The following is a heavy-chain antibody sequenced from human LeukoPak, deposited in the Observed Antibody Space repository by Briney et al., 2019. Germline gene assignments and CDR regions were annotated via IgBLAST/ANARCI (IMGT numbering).Heavy chain of an antibody. D-gene: IGHD2-2*01. CDR1: GGTFSSYA. Sequence: SVKVSCKASGGTFSSYAVSWVRQAPGQGLEWMGRIIPIFGIANYAQKFQGRVTITADKSTSTAYMELSSLRSEDTAVYYCARADCSSTSCYSWPANWFDPWGQGTLVTVSS. CDR3: ARADCSSTSCYSWPANWFDP. J-gene: IGHJ5*02. V-gene: IGHV1-69*04. CDR2: IIPIFGIA.